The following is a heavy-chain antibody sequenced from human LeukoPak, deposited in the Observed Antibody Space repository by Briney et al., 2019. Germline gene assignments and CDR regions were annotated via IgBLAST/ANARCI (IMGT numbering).Heavy chain of an antibody. Sequence: PGGSLRLSCAASGFTFTNYAMSWVRQAPGKGLEWVSVIRGDGSSTYYADSMKGRFTISRDNSKNTLYLQMNSLRAEDTALYYCAAHRYSGIYPYYFDYWGQGALVTVSS. D-gene: IGHD1-26*01. J-gene: IGHJ4*02. CDR1: GFTFTNYA. CDR2: IRGDGSST. V-gene: IGHV3-23*01. CDR3: AAHRYSGIYPYYFDY.